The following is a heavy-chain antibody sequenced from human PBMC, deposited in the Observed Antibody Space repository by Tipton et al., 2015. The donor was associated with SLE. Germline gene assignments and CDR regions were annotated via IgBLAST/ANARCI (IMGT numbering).Heavy chain of an antibody. Sequence: AVSGFTFSSYAMSWVRQAPGKGLEWVSAISGSGGSTYYADSVKGRFTISRDNSKNTLYLQMNSLRAEDTAVYYCAKDVAAAASRDYYYYYGMDVWGQGTTVTVSS. J-gene: IGHJ6*02. CDR2: ISGSGGST. CDR1: GFTFSSYA. V-gene: IGHV3-23*01. D-gene: IGHD6-13*01. CDR3: AKDVAAAASRDYYYYYGMDV.